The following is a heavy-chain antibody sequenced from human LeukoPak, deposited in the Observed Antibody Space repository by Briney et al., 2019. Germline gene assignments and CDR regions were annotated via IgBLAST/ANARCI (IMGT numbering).Heavy chain of an antibody. Sequence: GGSLRLSCAASGLTFSSYVMSGVRQAPGKGREWVSSFIRRGGSTYYADPVKGRFTISRDNSKNTLYLQMNSLRAEDTAVYYCAKLLGYGDYYFDYWGQGTLVTVSS. CDR3: AKLLGYGDYYFDY. V-gene: IGHV3-23*01. CDR1: GLTFSSYV. J-gene: IGHJ4*02. D-gene: IGHD4-17*01. CDR2: FIRRGGST.